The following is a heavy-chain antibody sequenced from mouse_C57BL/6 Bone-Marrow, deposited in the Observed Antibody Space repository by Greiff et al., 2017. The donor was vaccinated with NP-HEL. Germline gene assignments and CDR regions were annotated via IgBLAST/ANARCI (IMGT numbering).Heavy chain of an antibody. CDR1: GYTFTSYW. J-gene: IGHJ2*01. CDR2: IDPSDSYT. D-gene: IGHD1-1*02. V-gene: IGHV1-50*01. Sequence: QVQLKEPGAELVKPGASVKLSCKASGYTFTSYWMQWVKQRPGQGLEWIGEIDPSDSYTNYNQKFKGKATLTVDTSSSTAYMQLSSLTSEDSAVYYCARERLWYFDYWGQGTTLTVSS. CDR3: ARERLWYFDY.